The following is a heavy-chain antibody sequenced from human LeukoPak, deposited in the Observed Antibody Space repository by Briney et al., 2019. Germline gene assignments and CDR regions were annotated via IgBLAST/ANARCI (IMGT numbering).Heavy chain of an antibody. V-gene: IGHV5-51*01. CDR2: IYPGDSDT. D-gene: IGHD4-11*01. CDR3: ARLSYSNYEDYYYYMDV. Sequence: GESLKISCKGSGYSFTSYWIGWVRQMPEKGLEWMGIIYPGDSDTRYSPSFQGQVTISADKSISTAYLQWSSLKASDTAMYYCARLSYSNYEDYYYYMDVWGKGTTVTVSS. J-gene: IGHJ6*03. CDR1: GYSFTSYW.